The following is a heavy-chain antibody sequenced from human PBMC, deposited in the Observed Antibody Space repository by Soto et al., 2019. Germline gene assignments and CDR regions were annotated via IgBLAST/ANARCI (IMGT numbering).Heavy chain of an antibody. Sequence: SETLSLTCTVSGGSISSGDYYLSWIRQPPGKGLEWIGYIYYSGSTYYNPSLKSRVTISVDTSKNQFSLKLSSVTAADTAVYYCASQAGFYYYYGMDVWGQGTTVTVSS. J-gene: IGHJ6*02. D-gene: IGHD6-19*01. V-gene: IGHV4-30-4*01. CDR2: IYYSGST. CDR3: ASQAGFYYYYGMDV. CDR1: GGSISSGDYY.